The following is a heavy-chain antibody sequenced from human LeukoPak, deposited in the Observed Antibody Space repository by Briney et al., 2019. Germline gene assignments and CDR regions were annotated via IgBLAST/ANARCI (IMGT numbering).Heavy chain of an antibody. J-gene: IGHJ4*02. CDR2: ISSSSSTI. Sequence: GGSLRLSCAASGFTFSSYSMNWVRQAPGKGLEWVSYISSSSSTIYYADSVKGRFTISRDNAKNSLYLQMNSLRAEDTAVYYCARGVHDFWSGFYFDYWGQGTLVTVSS. D-gene: IGHD3-3*01. V-gene: IGHV3-48*04. CDR3: ARGVHDFWSGFYFDY. CDR1: GFTFSSYS.